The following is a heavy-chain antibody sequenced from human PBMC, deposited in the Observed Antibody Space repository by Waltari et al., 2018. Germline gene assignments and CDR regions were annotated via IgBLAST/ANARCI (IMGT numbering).Heavy chain of an antibody. CDR2: ISSSSSTI. CDR3: ARGPYGGEHDY. D-gene: IGHD3-16*01. J-gene: IGHJ4*02. Sequence: QWVSYISSSSSTIYYADSVKGRFTISRDNAKNSLYLQMNSLRAEDTAVYYCARGPYGGEHDYWGQGTLVTVSS. V-gene: IGHV3-48*04.